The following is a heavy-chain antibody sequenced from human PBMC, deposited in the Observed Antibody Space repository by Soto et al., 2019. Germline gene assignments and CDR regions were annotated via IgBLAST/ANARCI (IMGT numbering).Heavy chain of an antibody. V-gene: IGHV1-69*12. J-gene: IGHJ3*02. Sequence: QVQLVQSGAEVKKPGSSVKVSCKASGGTFSSYAISWVRQAPGQGLEWMGGIIPIFGTANYAQKFQGRVTITADESXXRAHMHLRSLRSDDTAVYYCARPRRAAAGTDAFDIWGQGTMVTFSS. CDR3: ARPRRAAAGTDAFDI. CDR2: IIPIFGTA. CDR1: GGTFSSYA. D-gene: IGHD6-13*01.